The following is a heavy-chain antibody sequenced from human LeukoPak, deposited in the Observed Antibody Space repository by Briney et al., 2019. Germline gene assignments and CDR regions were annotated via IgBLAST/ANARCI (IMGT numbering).Heavy chain of an antibody. Sequence: GGSLRLSCAASGFTFSDYYMSWIRQAPGKGLEWVSYISSSGSTIYYADSVKGRFTISRDNAKNSLYLQMNSLRAEDTAVYYCARDYSNYYDSSGYFGFWGQGTLVTVSS. CDR1: GFTFSDYY. D-gene: IGHD3-22*01. CDR2: ISSSGSTI. J-gene: IGHJ4*02. CDR3: ARDYSNYYDSSGYFGF. V-gene: IGHV3-11*01.